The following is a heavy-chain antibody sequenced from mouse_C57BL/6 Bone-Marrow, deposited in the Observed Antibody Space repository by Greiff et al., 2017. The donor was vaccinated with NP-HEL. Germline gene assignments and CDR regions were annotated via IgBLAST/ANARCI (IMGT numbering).Heavy chain of an antibody. CDR1: GYNFTSYG. Sequence: QVQLQQSGAELARPGASVKLSCKASGYNFTSYGISWVKQRTGQGLEWIGEIYPRSGNTYYNESFKGKAILSTDKSSRTAYMELRSLTSEDSAVYFGARDYGRGDWFADWGQGTLVTVSA. CDR3: ARDYGRGDWFAD. CDR2: IYPRSGNT. D-gene: IGHD1-1*01. V-gene: IGHV1-81*01. J-gene: IGHJ3*01.